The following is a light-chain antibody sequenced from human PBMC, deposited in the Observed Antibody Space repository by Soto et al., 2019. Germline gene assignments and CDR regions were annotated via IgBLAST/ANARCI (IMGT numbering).Light chain of an antibody. V-gene: IGLV2-8*01. J-gene: IGLJ2*01. CDR2: EVS. Sequence: QSVLTQPPSASGSPGQSVTISCTGTSSDVGNYDYVSWYQQHPGKAPKLMIFEVSKRSSGVPGRFSGSKSGNTASLTVSGLQAEDEADYFCSSYAGSNNDVIFGGGTKLTVL. CDR3: SSYAGSNNDVI. CDR1: SSDVGNYDY.